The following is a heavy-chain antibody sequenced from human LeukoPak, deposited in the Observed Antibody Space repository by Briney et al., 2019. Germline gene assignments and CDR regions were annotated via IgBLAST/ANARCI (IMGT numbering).Heavy chain of an antibody. CDR1: GFTFSSYS. Sequence: PGGSLRLSCAASGFTFSSYSMNWVRQAPGKGLEWVSGISGSGDNTYDADSVKGRFTISRDNSKDTVYLQMNSLRAEDTAVYYCARGFRKIEYWGQGTLVTVSS. CDR2: ISGSGDNT. CDR3: ARGFRKIEY. V-gene: IGHV3-23*01. J-gene: IGHJ4*02.